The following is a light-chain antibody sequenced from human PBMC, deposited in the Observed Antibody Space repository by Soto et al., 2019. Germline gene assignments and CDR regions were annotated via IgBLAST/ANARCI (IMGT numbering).Light chain of an antibody. Sequence: IQLTQSPSSLSASVGDRVTITYRASQGISSYLAWYQRNPRKAPQLLIYDASTLHSGVPSRFSDSGSGTDFPLTISSLQPEDFASYYCQQLDSYPLTVGPGTKVDI. CDR3: QQLDSYPLT. CDR1: QGISSY. V-gene: IGKV1-9*01. CDR2: DAS. J-gene: IGKJ3*01.